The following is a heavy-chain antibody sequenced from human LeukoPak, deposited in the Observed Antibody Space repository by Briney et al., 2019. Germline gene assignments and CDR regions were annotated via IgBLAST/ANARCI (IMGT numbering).Heavy chain of an antibody. CDR1: GGSISSSSYY. V-gene: IGHV4-39*01. CDR3: ARQRSGYCTNGVCYGPRDYHYYMDV. Sequence: SETLSLTCTVSGGSISSSSYYWGWIRQPPGKGLEWIGSIYYSGSTYYNPSLKSRVTISVDTSKNQFSLKLSSVTAADTAVYYCARQRSGYCTNGVCYGPRDYHYYMDVWGKGTTVTVSS. CDR2: IYYSGST. J-gene: IGHJ6*03. D-gene: IGHD2-8*01.